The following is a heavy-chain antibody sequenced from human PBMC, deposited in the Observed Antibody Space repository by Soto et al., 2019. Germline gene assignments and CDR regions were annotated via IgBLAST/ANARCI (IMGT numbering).Heavy chain of an antibody. Sequence: QVQLVQSGAEVTKPGSSVKVSCKASGGTFSSYTISWVRQAPGQGLEWMGRIIPILGIANYAQKFQGRVTITADKSTSIAYIELRRLRSEDTAVHYCARVDYQVETYWGQGTLVTVSS. D-gene: IGHD5-12*01. CDR3: ARVDYQVETY. J-gene: IGHJ4*02. V-gene: IGHV1-69*02. CDR2: IIPILGIA. CDR1: GGTFSSYT.